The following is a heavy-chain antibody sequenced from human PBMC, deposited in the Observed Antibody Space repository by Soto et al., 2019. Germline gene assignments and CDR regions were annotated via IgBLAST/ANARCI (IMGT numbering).Heavy chain of an antibody. CDR2: IYSSGST. CDR3: AGIREFYSGSYRSYYGMDV. V-gene: IGHV3-53*01. CDR1: GFTVSNNY. D-gene: IGHD1-26*01. J-gene: IGHJ6*02. Sequence: GGSLRLSCAASGFTVSNNYMTWVRQAPGKGLEWVSFIYSSGSTYYADSVKGRFTISRDNSENTLSLQMNSLRGEDTALYYCAGIREFYSGSYRSYYGMDVWGQGTPVTVSS.